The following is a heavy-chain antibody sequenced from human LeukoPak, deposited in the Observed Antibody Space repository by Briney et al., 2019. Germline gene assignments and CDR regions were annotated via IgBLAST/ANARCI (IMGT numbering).Heavy chain of an antibody. V-gene: IGHV4-59*02. J-gene: IGHJ4*02. CDR1: GGPVTEYY. Sequence: PSETLSLTCSVSGGPVTEYYWSWIRQPPGKGLEWIGYTCHTGSTNYSPSLKSRVTMSVDASRNQFSLKLVSVTAADTAVYYCARDRGITGYYYLDSWGQGILVTVSS. CDR2: TCHTGST. D-gene: IGHD1-26*01. CDR3: ARDRGITGYYYLDS.